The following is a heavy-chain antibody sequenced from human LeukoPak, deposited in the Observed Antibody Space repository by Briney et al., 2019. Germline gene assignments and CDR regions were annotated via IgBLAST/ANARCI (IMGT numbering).Heavy chain of an antibody. CDR2: IKEDGSVK. CDR1: GCTFSRCC. V-gene: IGHV3-7*02. CDR3: TAASTMCDY. D-gene: IGHD3-10*02. J-gene: IGHJ4*02. Sequence: GGSLRLACAASGCTFSRCCMCWRRQAPGKGLEWVANIKEDGSVKYYVESVTGRFTISRDNAKNSMYHQMNSLRAEDTAVYYCTAASTMCDYWGQ.